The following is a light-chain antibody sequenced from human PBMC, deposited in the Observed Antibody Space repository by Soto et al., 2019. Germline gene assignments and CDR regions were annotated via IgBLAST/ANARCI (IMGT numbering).Light chain of an antibody. CDR2: RNN. J-gene: IGLJ3*02. CDR3: AAWDGSLSGWV. V-gene: IGLV1-47*01. CDR1: SSNIETNY. Sequence: QSVLTQPPSASGTPGQRVTISCSGSSSNIETNYVYWYQQFPGTAPKVLIYRNNQRPSRVPDRFSASKSGTSASLAISGLRSEDEADYYCAAWDGSLSGWVFGGGTKLTAL.